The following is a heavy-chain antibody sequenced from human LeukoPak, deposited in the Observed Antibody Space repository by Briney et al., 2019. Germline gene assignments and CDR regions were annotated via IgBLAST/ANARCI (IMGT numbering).Heavy chain of an antibody. Sequence: GGSLRLSCAASGFTFSDTLMHWVRQAPGEGLVWVSRIRSDGSDTRYAESVKGRFTISRDHDKNTLYPQMNSLRAEDTAVYHCASDWFHATDYWGQGKLVTASP. D-gene: IGHD2/OR15-2a*01. CDR3: ASDWFHATDY. J-gene: IGHJ4*02. V-gene: IGHV3-74*01. CDR2: IRSDGSDT. CDR1: GFTFSDTL.